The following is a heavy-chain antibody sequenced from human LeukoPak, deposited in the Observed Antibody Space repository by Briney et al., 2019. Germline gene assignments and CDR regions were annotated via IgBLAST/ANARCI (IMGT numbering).Heavy chain of an antibody. CDR3: ARDWAYYYDSYRRNDAFDI. Sequence: SETLSLTCTVSGGSISSYYWSWIRQPAGKGLEWIGRIYTSGSTNYNPSLKSRVTMSVDTSKNQFSLKLSSVTAADTAVYYCARDWAYYYDSYRRNDAFDIWGQGTMVTVSS. CDR2: IYTSGST. D-gene: IGHD3-22*01. V-gene: IGHV4-4*07. J-gene: IGHJ3*02. CDR1: GGSISSYY.